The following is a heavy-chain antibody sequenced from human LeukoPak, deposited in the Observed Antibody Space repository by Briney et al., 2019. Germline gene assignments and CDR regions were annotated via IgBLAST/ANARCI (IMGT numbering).Heavy chain of an antibody. Sequence: ASVKVSCKPSGGTFSRYAMSWVRQAPGQGLEWMGWISAYNGNTNYAQKLQGRVTMTTDTSTSTAYMELRSLRSDDTAVYYCAXXXXXXXXXXXXGGSCYSADLDYWGQGTLVTVSS. V-gene: IGHV1-18*01. CDR3: AXXXXXXXXXXXXGGSCYSADLDY. D-gene: IGHD2-15*01. CDR2: ISAYNGNT. J-gene: IGHJ4*02. CDR1: GGTFSRYA.